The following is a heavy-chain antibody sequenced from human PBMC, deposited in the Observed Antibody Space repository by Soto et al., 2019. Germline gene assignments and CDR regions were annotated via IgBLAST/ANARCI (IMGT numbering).Heavy chain of an antibody. CDR2: ITASGDIT. V-gene: IGHV3-23*01. CDR1: GFTFSNYA. CDR3: AKRVPITTPRWFDP. D-gene: IGHD3-22*01. J-gene: IGHJ5*02. Sequence: GGSLRLSCVVSGFTFSNYAMSWVSQAPGKGLEWVSLITASGDITYYADSVKGRFTISRDNSNNTLYLQMNSLRVEDTAVYYCAKRVPITTPRWFDPWGQGTLVTVSS.